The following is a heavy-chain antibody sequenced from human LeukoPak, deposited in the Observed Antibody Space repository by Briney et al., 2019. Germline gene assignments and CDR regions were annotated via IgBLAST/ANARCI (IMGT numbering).Heavy chain of an antibody. CDR2: ISSGGSSI. D-gene: IGHD3-10*01. CDR3: ARGALSGISGWYDP. V-gene: IGHV3-11*04. Sequence: GGSLRLSCAASGFTFSDYYMSWIRQAPGRGLEWVSYISSGGSSIYYADSVKGRFTISRDNAKNSLYLQMNSLRAEDTAVYYCARGALSGISGWYDPWGQGTLVTVSS. J-gene: IGHJ5*02. CDR1: GFTFSDYY.